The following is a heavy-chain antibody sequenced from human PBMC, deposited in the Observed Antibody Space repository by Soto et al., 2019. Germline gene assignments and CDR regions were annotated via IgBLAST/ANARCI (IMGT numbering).Heavy chain of an antibody. CDR2: ISWNSGSI. J-gene: IGHJ6*02. Sequence: GGSLRLSCAASGFTFDDYAMHWVRQAPGKGLEWVSGISWNSGSIGYADSVKGRFTISRDNAKNSLYLQMNSLRAEDTALYYCAKGSIAVATYYYYGMDVWGQGTTVTVSS. V-gene: IGHV3-9*01. CDR3: AKGSIAVATYYYYGMDV. CDR1: GFTFDDYA. D-gene: IGHD6-19*01.